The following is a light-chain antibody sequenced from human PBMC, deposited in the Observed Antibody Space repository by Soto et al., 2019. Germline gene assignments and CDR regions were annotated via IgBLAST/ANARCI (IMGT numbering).Light chain of an antibody. J-gene: IGLJ2*01. V-gene: IGLV1-51*01. CDR1: SSNIGNNL. CDR3: ETWDSSLSALV. CDR2: DNN. Sequence: QSVLTQPPSVSAAPGQKVAISCSGSSSNIGNNLVAWYQQLPGTAPKLLIYDNNKRPSGIPDRFSGSKSGTSATLGITGLQTGDEADYWCETWDSSLSALVFGGGTKLTVL.